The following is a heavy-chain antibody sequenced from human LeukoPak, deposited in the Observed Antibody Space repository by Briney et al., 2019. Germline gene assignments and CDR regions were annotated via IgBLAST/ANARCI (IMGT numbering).Heavy chain of an antibody. V-gene: IGHV4-34*10. CDR3: ARDRGTWNDDGFDY. J-gene: IGHJ4*02. Sequence: PSETLSLTCAVYGGFFSDYYCSLIHQPPGKGVEWIGEINHSGSTNYNPSLKSRVTMSVDTSKNQFSLKLSSVTAADTDVYYCARDRGTWNDDGFDYWGQGTLVTVSS. D-gene: IGHD1-1*01. CDR1: GGFFSDYY. CDR2: INHSGST.